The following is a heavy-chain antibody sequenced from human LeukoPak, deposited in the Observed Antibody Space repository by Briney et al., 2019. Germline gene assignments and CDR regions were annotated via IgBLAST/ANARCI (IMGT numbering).Heavy chain of an antibody. CDR2: IYYSGST. D-gene: IGHD6-13*01. CDR3: ARGPSIAAAGYFDY. Sequence: SETLSLTCTVSGGSISSYYWSWVRQPPGKGPEWIGYIYYSGSTNYNPSLKSRVTISVDTSKNQFSLKLSSVTAADTAVYYCARGPSIAAAGYFDYWGQGTLVTVSS. J-gene: IGHJ4*02. CDR1: GGSISSYY. V-gene: IGHV4-59*01.